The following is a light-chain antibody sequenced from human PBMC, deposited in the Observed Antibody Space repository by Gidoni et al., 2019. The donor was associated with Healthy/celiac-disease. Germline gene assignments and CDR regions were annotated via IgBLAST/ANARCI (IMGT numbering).Light chain of an antibody. CDR1: QRVSSY. CDR2: GAS. V-gene: IGKV3-15*01. CDR3: QQYNSSPPIT. Sequence: ETVMTQSPATLSVSLGERATLSCRASQRVSSYLAWYQQKPGQAPRLLIYGASTMATGIPARFSGSGSGTDFTLTISSLQSEDFAVYYCQQYNSSPPITFGQGTRLEIK. J-gene: IGKJ5*01.